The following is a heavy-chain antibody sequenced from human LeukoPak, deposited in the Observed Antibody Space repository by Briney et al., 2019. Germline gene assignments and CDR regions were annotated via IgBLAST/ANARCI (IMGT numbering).Heavy chain of an antibody. D-gene: IGHD2-15*01. CDR2: ISYDGSNK. Sequence: GGSLRLSCVVSGFNSEDHAMHWVRQAPGKGLEWVAVISYDGSNKYYADSVKGRFTISRDNSKNTLYLQMNSLRAEDTAVYYCANAYCSGGSCYSYYWGQGTLVTVSS. J-gene: IGHJ4*02. CDR3: ANAYCSGGSCYSYY. V-gene: IGHV3-30*18. CDR1: GFNSEDHA.